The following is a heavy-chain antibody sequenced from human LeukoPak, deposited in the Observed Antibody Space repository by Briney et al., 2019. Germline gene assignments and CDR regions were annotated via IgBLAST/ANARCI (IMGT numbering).Heavy chain of an antibody. CDR1: GHTFSNFW. CDR3: ARPRWGD. CDR2: MRPDGSEK. Sequence: GGSLRLSCAASGHTFSNFWMSWVRQAPGKGLEWVANMRPDGSEKYYVDSVKGRFTISRDNAKKSLYLRMNNLRAEDTAVYYCARPRWGDWGQGTLVTVSS. V-gene: IGHV3-7*01. D-gene: IGHD3-16*01. J-gene: IGHJ4*02.